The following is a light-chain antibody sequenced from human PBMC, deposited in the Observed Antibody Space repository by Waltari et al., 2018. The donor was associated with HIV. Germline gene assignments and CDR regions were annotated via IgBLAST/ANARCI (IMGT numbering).Light chain of an antibody. J-gene: IGLJ3*02. CDR2: KDT. CDR3: QSLDTSNPWV. CDR1: GLPKQY. V-gene: IGLV3-25*03. Sequence: SYRLTQPPSVSVSPGQTARIPCSGDGLPKQYAYWYQQKPGQAPVMVMYKDTARPSGIPERFSGSSSGTTVTLTISGVQAEDEADYHCQSLDTSNPWVFGGGTKLTVL.